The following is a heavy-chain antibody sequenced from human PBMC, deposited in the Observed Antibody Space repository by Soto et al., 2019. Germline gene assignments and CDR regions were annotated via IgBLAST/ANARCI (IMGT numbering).Heavy chain of an antibody. CDR1: GGSISSGGYY. V-gene: IGHV4-31*03. D-gene: IGHD4-4*01. CDR2: IYYSGST. J-gene: IGHJ6*03. Sequence: SETLSLTCTVSGGSISSGGYYWSWIRQHPGKGLEWIGYIYYSGSTYYNPSLKSRVTISVDTSKNQFSLKLSSVTAADTAVYYCARGGFSDSNVSDPHYYYMDVWGKGTTVTVSS. CDR3: ARGGFSDSNVSDPHYYYMDV.